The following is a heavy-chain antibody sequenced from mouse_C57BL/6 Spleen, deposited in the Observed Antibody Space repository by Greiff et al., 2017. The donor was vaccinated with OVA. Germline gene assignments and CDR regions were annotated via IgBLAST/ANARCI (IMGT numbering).Heavy chain of an antibody. CDR3: ASGTGTRAMDY. D-gene: IGHD4-1*01. CDR1: GFSLTSYG. J-gene: IGHJ4*01. V-gene: IGHV2-6*01. Sequence: VQLQESGPGLVAPSQSLSITCTVSGFSLTSYGVDWVRQSPGKGLEWLGVIWGVGSTNYNSALKSRLSIIKDNSKSQVFLKMNSLQTDDTAMYYCASGTGTRAMDYWGQGTSVTVSS. CDR2: IWGVGST.